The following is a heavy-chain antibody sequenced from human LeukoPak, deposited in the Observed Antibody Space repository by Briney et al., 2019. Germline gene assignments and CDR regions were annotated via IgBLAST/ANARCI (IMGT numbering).Heavy chain of an antibody. CDR1: GYTFTGYY. V-gene: IGHV1-2*02. CDR2: IYPNSGAT. CDR3: GTLLSNGPFDY. J-gene: IGHJ4*02. Sequence: ASVKVSCKASGYTFTGYYMHWVRQAPGQGLEWVGYIYPNSGATKYAQKFQGRVTMTRDTSINTAYKELSGLRSDDTAVYYCGTLLSNGPFDYWGQGSLVTVSS.